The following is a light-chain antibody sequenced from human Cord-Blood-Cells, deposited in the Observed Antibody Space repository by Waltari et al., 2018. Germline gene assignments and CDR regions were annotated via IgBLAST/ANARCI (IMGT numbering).Light chain of an antibody. CDR1: ALPKQY. Sequence: SYELTQPPSVSVSPGQTARITCSGDALPKQYAYWYQQKPGQAPVLGIYKDSERPSGIPGRFSGSSSGTTVTLTISGVQAEDEADYYCQSADSSGTVVFGGGTKLTVL. J-gene: IGLJ2*01. V-gene: IGLV3-25*03. CDR2: KDS. CDR3: QSADSSGTVV.